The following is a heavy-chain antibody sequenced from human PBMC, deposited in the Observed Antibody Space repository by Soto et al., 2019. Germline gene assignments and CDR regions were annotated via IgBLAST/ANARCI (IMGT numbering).Heavy chain of an antibody. CDR1: GGTFSSYA. D-gene: IGHD3-3*01. V-gene: IGHV1-69*13. Sequence: ASVKVSCKASGGTFSSYAISWVRQAPGQGLEWMGGITPIFGTANYAQKFQGRVTITADESTSTAYMELSSLRSEDTAVYYCARARIFGVVSYYYYYGMDVWGQGTTVTVSS. J-gene: IGHJ6*02. CDR2: ITPIFGTA. CDR3: ARARIFGVVSYYYYYGMDV.